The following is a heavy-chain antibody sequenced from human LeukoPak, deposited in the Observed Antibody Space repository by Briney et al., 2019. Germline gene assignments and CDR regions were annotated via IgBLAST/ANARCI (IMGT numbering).Heavy chain of an antibody. CDR1: GYTFTGYY. CDR3: ARDLGGGSSWYPGAFDI. J-gene: IGHJ3*02. Sequence: ASVKVSCKASGYTFTGYYMHWVRQAPGQGLEWMGWINPNSGGTNHAQKFQGRVAMTRDTSISTAYMELSRLRSDDTAVYYCARDLGGGSSWYPGAFDIWGQGTMVTVSS. CDR2: INPNSGGT. D-gene: IGHD6-13*01. V-gene: IGHV1-2*02.